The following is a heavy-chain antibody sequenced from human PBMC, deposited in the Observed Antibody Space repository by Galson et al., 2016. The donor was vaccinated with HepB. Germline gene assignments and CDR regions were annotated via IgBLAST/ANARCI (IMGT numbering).Heavy chain of an antibody. CDR1: GFSFSTWN. V-gene: IGHV3-48*02. CDR3: VRGRLGS. D-gene: IGHD6-19*01. CDR2: INVGSSSI. Sequence: SLRLSCAAFGFSFSTWNMNWVRQAPGKRPEWISNINVGSSSIYYADSVKGRFTISRDNAKNSLYLQMNSLRDEDTAMYHCVRGRLGSWGQGTLVTVSS. J-gene: IGHJ5*02.